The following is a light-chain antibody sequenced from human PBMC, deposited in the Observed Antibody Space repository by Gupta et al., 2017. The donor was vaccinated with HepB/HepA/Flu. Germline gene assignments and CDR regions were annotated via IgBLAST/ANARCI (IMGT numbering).Light chain of an antibody. CDR3: QQYKDWPVLT. J-gene: IGKJ4*01. CDR2: GSS. Sequence: EIVMTQSPATLFVSPGERVTLSCRASQSVSTNVAWYQHKRGQAPRLLISGSSTRATGIPGRFSGSGSGTEFTLTIGSLQSEDSAIYYCQQYKDWPVLTFGGGTKVGIK. CDR1: QSVSTN. V-gene: IGKV3-15*01.